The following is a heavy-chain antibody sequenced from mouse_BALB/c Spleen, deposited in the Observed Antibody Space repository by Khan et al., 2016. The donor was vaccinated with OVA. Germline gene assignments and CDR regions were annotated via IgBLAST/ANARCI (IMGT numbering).Heavy chain of an antibody. CDR1: GFNIKDYY. CDR3: ARRGYGNYWFAY. J-gene: IGHJ3*01. D-gene: IGHD2-1*01. CDR2: IDPENGNT. Sequence: EVQLQESGAELVRPGALVKLSCKASGFNIKDYYMNWVKQRPEQGLEWIGWIDPENGNTIYDPKFQGKASIPADTSSNTAYLQLSSLTSEDTAVYYCARRGYGNYWFAYWGQGTLVTVSA. V-gene: IGHV14-1*02.